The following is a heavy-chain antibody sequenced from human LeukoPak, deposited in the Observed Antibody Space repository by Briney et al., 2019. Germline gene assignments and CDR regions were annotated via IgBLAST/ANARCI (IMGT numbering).Heavy chain of an antibody. CDR1: GYTFTSYA. V-gene: IGHV1-2*02. CDR3: ARDTTVVQFDY. CDR2: INPNSGGT. J-gene: IGHJ4*02. Sequence: GASVKVSCKASGYTFTSYAMNWVRQAPGQGLEWMGWINPNSGGTSYAQKLQGRVTMTRDTSINTAYMELNSLRSDDTAVYYCARDTTVVQFDYWGQGTLVTVSS. D-gene: IGHD1-1*01.